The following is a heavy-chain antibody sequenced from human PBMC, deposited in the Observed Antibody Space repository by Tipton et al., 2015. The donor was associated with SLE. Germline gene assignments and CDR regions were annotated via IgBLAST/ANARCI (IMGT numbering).Heavy chain of an antibody. CDR3: ARDRSIAVAGNYFDY. D-gene: IGHD6-13*01. CDR2: IYHSGST. J-gene: IGHJ4*02. V-gene: IGHV4-38-2*02. Sequence: TLSLTCAVSGYSISSGYDWGWIRQPPGQGLEWLGTIYHSGSTYYNPSLKSRVTISVDTSKNQFSLKLSSVTAADTAVYYCARDRSIAVAGNYFDYWGQGTLVTVSS. CDR1: GYSISSGYD.